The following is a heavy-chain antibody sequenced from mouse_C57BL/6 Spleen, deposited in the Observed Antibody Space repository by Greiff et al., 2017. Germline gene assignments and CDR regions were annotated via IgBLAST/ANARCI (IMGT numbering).Heavy chain of an antibody. CDR1: GYAFSSSW. Sequence: QVQLKQSGPELVKPGASVKISCKASGYAFSSSWMNWVKQRPGKGLEWIGRIYPGDGDTNYNGKFKGKATLTADKSSSTAYMQLSSLTSEDTAVYYCARSDTGYFDYWGQGTTLTVSS. CDR2: IYPGDGDT. CDR3: ARSDTGYFDY. D-gene: IGHD3-3*01. J-gene: IGHJ2*01. V-gene: IGHV1-82*01.